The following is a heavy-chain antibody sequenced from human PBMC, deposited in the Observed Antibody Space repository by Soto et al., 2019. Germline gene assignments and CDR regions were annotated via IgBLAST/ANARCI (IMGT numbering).Heavy chain of an antibody. Sequence: SVKVSCKASGGTFSSYAISWVRQAPGQGLEWMGGIIPIFGTANYAQKFQGRVTITADESTSTAYMELSSLRSEDTAVYYCARDGQWLGRSDWFDPWGQGTLVTVSS. J-gene: IGHJ5*02. CDR3: ARDGQWLGRSDWFDP. V-gene: IGHV1-69*13. CDR1: GGTFSSYA. D-gene: IGHD6-19*01. CDR2: IIPIFGTA.